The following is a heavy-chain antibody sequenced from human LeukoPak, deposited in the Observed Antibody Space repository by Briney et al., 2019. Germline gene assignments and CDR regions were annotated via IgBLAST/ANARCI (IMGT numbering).Heavy chain of an antibody. Sequence: GGSLRLSCAASGFTFTIYSMNWVRQAPGKGLGWVSYISSSSSTIYYADSVKGRFTISRDNAKNSLYLQMNSLRAEDTAVYYCAREGTLLNDYWGQGTLVTVSS. CDR3: AREGTLLNDY. J-gene: IGHJ4*02. CDR1: GFTFTIYS. D-gene: IGHD1-1*01. CDR2: ISSSSSTI. V-gene: IGHV3-48*01.